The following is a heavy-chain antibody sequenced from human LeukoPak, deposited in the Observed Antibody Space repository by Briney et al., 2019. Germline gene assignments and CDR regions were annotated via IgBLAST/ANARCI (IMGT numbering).Heavy chain of an antibody. V-gene: IGHV4-4*07. D-gene: IGHD3-3*01. CDR2: ICSSGST. Sequence: SETLSLTCAVSGGSFSSYCWSWIRQPAGKGLEWIGCICSSGSTNYNPSLMSRVIMSIDTSTNQFSHLLITVTAADTTVYYCARDYSQAGESGVPTDYWGQGILVIVSS. CDR3: ARDYSQAGESGVPTDY. J-gene: IGHJ4*02. CDR1: GGSFSSYC.